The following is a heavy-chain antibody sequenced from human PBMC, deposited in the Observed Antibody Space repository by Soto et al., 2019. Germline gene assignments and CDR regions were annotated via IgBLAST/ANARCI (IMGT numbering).Heavy chain of an antibody. J-gene: IGHJ4*02. Sequence: SETLSLTCTVSGGSISSGDYYWSWIRQPPGKGLEWIGYIYYSGSTYYNPSLKSRVTISVDTSKNQFSLKLSSVTAADTAVYYCARLTRGEIYYYDSSGYFPFDYWGQGTLVTVSS. CDR1: GGSISSGDYY. CDR2: IYYSGST. CDR3: ARLTRGEIYYYDSSGYFPFDY. V-gene: IGHV4-30-4*01. D-gene: IGHD3-22*01.